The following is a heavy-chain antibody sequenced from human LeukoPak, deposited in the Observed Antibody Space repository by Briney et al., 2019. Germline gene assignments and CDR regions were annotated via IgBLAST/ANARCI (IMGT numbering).Heavy chain of an antibody. J-gene: IGHJ4*02. CDR2: IDSSDSYT. CDR1: GYSFTSYW. CDR3: ARGGDIVATLPEFDY. V-gene: IGHV5-10-1*01. D-gene: IGHD5-12*01. Sequence: GESLRISCKGSGYSFTSYWISWVRQMPGKGLEWMGRIDSSDSYTNYSPSFQGHVTISADKSISTAYLQWSSLKASDTAMYYCARGGDIVATLPEFDYWGQGTLVTVSS.